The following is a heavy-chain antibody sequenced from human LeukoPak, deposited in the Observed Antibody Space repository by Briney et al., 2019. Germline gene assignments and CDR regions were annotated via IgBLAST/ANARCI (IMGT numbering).Heavy chain of an antibody. Sequence: QPGGSLTLSCAASGFTFSSYWMHWVRQAPGKGLVWVSRINSDGRTTTYADSVRGRFTISRDNARNTLYLQMNSLRAEDTAVYYCAREYSSWFDYWGQGTLVSVSS. CDR3: AREYSSWFDY. CDR2: INSDGRTT. CDR1: GFTFSSYW. V-gene: IGHV3-74*01. J-gene: IGHJ4*02. D-gene: IGHD6-6*01.